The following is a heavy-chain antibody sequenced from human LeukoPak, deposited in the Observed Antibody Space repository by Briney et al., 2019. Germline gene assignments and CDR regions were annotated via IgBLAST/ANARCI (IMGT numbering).Heavy chain of an antibody. Sequence: GGSLRLSCAASGFTFSSYAMSWVSQAPGKGLEWVSAITDTGHSTYYADSVKGRFTISRDNSKNTLNLQMNSLRAEDTAVYYCAKRVPYSSSSVYFDYWGQGTLVTVSS. D-gene: IGHD6-6*01. CDR1: GFTFSSYA. V-gene: IGHV3-23*01. CDR3: AKRVPYSSSSVYFDY. J-gene: IGHJ4*02. CDR2: ITDTGHST.